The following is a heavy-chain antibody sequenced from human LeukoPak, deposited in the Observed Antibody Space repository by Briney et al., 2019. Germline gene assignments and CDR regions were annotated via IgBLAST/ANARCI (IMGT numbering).Heavy chain of an antibody. J-gene: IGHJ4*02. Sequence: GGSLRLSCATSGFSFSDYYMNWVRQAPGKGLEWVSSISSSSSYIYYADSVKGRFTISRDNAKNSLYLQMNSLRAEDTAVYYCARQGGWPSDYWGQGTLVTVSS. CDR1: GFSFSDYY. CDR3: ARQGGWPSDY. V-gene: IGHV3-21*01. D-gene: IGHD6-19*01. CDR2: ISSSSSYI.